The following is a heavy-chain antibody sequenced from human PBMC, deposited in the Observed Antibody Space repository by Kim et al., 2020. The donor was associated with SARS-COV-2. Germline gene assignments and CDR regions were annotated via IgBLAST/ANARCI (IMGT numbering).Heavy chain of an antibody. CDR2: ISSSSSTI. CDR1: GFTFSSYS. CDR3: ARDPDIVVVVAATVGYYYGMDV. J-gene: IGHJ6*02. Sequence: GGSLRLSCAASGFTFSSYSMNWVRQAPGKGLEWVSYISSSSSTIYYADSVKGRFTISRDNAKNSLYLQMNSLRDEDTAVYYCARDPDIVVVVAATVGYYYGMDVWGQGTTVTVSS. D-gene: IGHD2-15*01. V-gene: IGHV3-48*02.